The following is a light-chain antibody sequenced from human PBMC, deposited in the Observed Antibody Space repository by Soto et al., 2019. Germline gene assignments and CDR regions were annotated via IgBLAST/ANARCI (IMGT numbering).Light chain of an antibody. V-gene: IGLV2-14*01. Sequence: QSALTQPASVSGSPGQSLTISCTGTSRDVGGYNYVSWYQQYPGKAPKLMIYEVSNRPSGVSNRFSGSKSGNTASLTISGLQAEDEADYYCSSYTISNTLPFVFGTGTKVTVL. CDR1: SRDVGGYNY. CDR2: EVS. J-gene: IGLJ1*01. CDR3: SSYTISNTLPFV.